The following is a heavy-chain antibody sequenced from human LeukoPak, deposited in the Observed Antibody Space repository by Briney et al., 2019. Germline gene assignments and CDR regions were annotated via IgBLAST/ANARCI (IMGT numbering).Heavy chain of an antibody. CDR3: ARRRGFSLDY. Sequence: PSETLSLTCAVYGGSFSGYYWSWIRQPPGKGLEWIGSIYYSGSTYYNPSLKSRVTISVDTSKNQFSLKLSSVTAADTAVYYCARRRGFSLDYWGQGTLVTVSS. CDR1: GGSFSGYY. J-gene: IGHJ4*02. D-gene: IGHD3-10*01. V-gene: IGHV4-34*01. CDR2: IYYSGST.